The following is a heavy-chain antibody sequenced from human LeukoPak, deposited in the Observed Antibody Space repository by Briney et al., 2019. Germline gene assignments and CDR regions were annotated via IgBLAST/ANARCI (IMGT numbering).Heavy chain of an antibody. V-gene: IGHV4-39*07. CDR3: ARYGLLGISEINGFDL. J-gene: IGHJ3*01. Sequence: PSETLSLTCAVSGGSISSTIHYWAWIRQSPGKGLEWIGSMYYSGSTYYNSSIKSRVTLSLDRSESQFSLKLRSVTAADTAVYYCARYGLLGISEINGFDLWGQGTMVTVSS. CDR2: MYYSGST. D-gene: IGHD2-15*01. CDR1: GGSISSTIHY.